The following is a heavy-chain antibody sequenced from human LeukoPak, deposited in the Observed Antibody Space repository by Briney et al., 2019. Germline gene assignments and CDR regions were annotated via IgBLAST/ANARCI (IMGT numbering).Heavy chain of an antibody. D-gene: IGHD6-6*01. Sequence: ASQTLSLTCVISGDSVSNNAWNWVRQTPSGGLECLGRTSYASKWYNQYAESVKSRISINPDTSKNQFSLQLHSVTPEDTAVYYCARGRARDGFNIWSQGTMVTVSS. CDR2: TSYASKWYN. CDR3: ARGRARDGFNI. J-gene: IGHJ3*02. CDR1: GDSVSNNA. V-gene: IGHV6-1*01.